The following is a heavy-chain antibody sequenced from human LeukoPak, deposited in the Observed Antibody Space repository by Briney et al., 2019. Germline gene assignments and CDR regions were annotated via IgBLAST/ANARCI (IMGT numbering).Heavy chain of an antibody. J-gene: IGHJ6*03. CDR3: ARGPFEGVLYYYYYMDV. CDR2: ISAYNGNT. D-gene: IGHD3-10*01. V-gene: IGHV1-18*01. CDR1: GYTFTSYG. Sequence: ASVKVSCKASGYTFTSYGISWVRQAPGQGLEWMGWISAYNGNTNYAQKLQGRVTMTTDTSTSTAYMELRSLRSDDTAVYYCARGPFEGVLYYYYYMDVWGKGTTVTVSS.